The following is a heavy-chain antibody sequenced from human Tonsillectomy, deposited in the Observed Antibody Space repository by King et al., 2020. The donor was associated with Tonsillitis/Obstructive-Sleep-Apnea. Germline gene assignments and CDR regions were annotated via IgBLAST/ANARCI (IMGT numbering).Heavy chain of an antibody. J-gene: IGHJ6*03. Sequence: VQLVESGGGVVQPGRSLRLSCAASGFTFRSYAMHWVRQAPGEGLDWVAVIWDDGGNKYYADSVKGRFTISRDNSKNTLYLQMNSLRAEDTAVYYCARDPGPVAGYYYYYMDVWGKGTTVTVSS. CDR2: IWDDGGNK. CDR1: GFTFRSYA. CDR3: ARDPGPVAGYYYYYMDV. D-gene: IGHD6-19*01. V-gene: IGHV3-33*01.